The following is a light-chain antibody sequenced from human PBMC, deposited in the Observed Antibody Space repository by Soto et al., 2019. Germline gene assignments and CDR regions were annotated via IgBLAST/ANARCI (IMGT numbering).Light chain of an antibody. CDR3: QQYHRYWT. CDR2: DAS. V-gene: IGKV1-5*01. J-gene: IGKJ1*01. CDR1: QSISNW. Sequence: DIQLTQSPSTLSASVGDRVTITCRASQSISNWLAWYQQKPGKAPKLLIYDASSLESGVPSRFSGSGSGTEFTLTISSLQPDDFATYYCQQYHRYWTFGQGTKVDIK.